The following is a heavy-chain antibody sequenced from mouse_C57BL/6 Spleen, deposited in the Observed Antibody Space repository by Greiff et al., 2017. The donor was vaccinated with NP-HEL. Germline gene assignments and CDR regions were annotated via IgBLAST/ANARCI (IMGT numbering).Heavy chain of an antibody. J-gene: IGHJ2*01. V-gene: IGHV1-80*01. CDR1: GYAFSSYW. CDR2: IYPGDGDT. D-gene: IGHD2-1*01. Sequence: QVQLQQSGAELVKPGASVKISCKASGYAFSSYWMNWVKQRPGKGLEWIGQIYPGDGDTNYNGKFKGKATLTADKSPSTAYMQLSSLTSEDSAVYFCASKGSYYGNYVNYWGQGTTLTVSS. CDR3: ASKGSYYGNYVNY.